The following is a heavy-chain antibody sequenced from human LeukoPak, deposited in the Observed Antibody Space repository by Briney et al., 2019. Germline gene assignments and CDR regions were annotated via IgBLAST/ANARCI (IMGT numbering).Heavy chain of an antibody. V-gene: IGHV3-48*01. CDR3: ARDYYDSSAIDY. D-gene: IGHD3-22*01. J-gene: IGHJ4*02. CDR2: IIFSTSTI. Sequence: GGSLRLSCVASGFTFSTYSMNWVRQAPGKGLEWVSCIIFSTSTIYYAALVKGRSTISSDNAKNAMYMQMNSLRAEDTAMYYCARDYYDSSAIDYWGQGTLVTVSS. CDR1: GFTFSTYS.